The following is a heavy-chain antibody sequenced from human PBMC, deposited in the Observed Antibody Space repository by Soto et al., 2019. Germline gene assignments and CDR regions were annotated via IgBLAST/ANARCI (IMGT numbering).Heavy chain of an antibody. CDR1: GFTFSRYA. D-gene: IGHD6-13*01. J-gene: IGHJ4*02. Sequence: PGGSLRLSCAASGFTFSRYAMNWVRQAPGKGLEWVSVISASGGGTYYADSVTGRFTISRDNSRNTLYLDMNSLRAEDMAIYYCVKCLFSSPSRLAIDSWGQGTLVTVSS. CDR2: ISASGGGT. CDR3: VKCLFSSPSRLAIDS. V-gene: IGHV3-23*01.